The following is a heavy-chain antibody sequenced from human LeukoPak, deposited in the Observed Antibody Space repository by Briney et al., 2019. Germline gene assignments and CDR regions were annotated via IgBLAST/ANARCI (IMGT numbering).Heavy chain of an antibody. CDR2: VFDSGRT. D-gene: IGHD5-18*01. CDR3: TTIKRGDIFGYFDF. V-gene: IGHV4-59*11. J-gene: IGHJ4*02. CDR1: GGSMTTHH. Sequence: KPSETLSLTCTVSGGSMTTHHWNWIRQTPGKGLEWIGYVFDSGRTKVNPSLTSRVTLSTDTSKNQLSLRLSSVTAADTAVYYCTTIKRGDIFGYFDFWGQGILVTGSS.